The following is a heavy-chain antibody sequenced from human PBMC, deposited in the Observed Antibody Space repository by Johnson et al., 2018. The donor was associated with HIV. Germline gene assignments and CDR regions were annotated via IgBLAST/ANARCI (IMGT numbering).Heavy chain of an antibody. CDR2: ISYDGSNK. V-gene: IGHV3-30*04. Sequence: QVQLVESGGGVVQPGRSLRLSCAASGFTFSSYAMHWVRQAPGKGLEWVAVISYDGSNKYYADSVKGRFTISRDNSKNTLYLQMNSLRAEDTAVYYCAREDQDAFDIWDQGTMVNVSS. CDR1: GFTFSSYA. CDR3: AREDQDAFDI. J-gene: IGHJ3*02.